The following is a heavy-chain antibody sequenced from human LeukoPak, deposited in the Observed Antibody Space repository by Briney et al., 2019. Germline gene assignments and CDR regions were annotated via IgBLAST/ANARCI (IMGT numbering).Heavy chain of an antibody. CDR1: GFTFSSYG. Sequence: GGSERLPCVGSGFTFSSYGLSWVRQAPGKGLEWVSIISDSGGDTYYADSVKRPFNISRDNSKNTLYLQMNSLRAEDTAVYYCAKRSTLTNYYFDYWGPGNLGNVSS. CDR2: ISDSGGDT. J-gene: IGHJ4*02. V-gene: IGHV3-23*01. CDR3: AKRSTLTNYYFDY.